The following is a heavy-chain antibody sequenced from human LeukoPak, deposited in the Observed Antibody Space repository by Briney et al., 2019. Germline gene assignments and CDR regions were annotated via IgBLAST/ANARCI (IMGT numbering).Heavy chain of an antibody. CDR2: INPKSGGT. CDR3: VPSANYYYFGY. J-gene: IGHJ4*02. V-gene: IGHV1-2*02. Sequence: ASVKVSCKASGYTFTGYYMHWVRQAPGLGFEWMGWINPKSGGTSYPQKLQGRLTMTRDTSISTAYMELSRLRSDDTAVYYCVPSANYYYFGYWGQGTLVTVSS. CDR1: GYTFTGYY. D-gene: IGHD4/OR15-4a*01.